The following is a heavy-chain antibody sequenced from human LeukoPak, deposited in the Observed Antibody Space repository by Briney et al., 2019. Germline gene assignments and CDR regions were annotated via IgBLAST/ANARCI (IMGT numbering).Heavy chain of an antibody. J-gene: IGHJ5*02. CDR2: IYTSGST. D-gene: IGHD3-10*01. Sequence: PSETLSLTCTVSGGPISSYYGSWIRQPAGKGLEWIGRIYTSGSTNYNPSLKSRVTMSVDTSKNQFSLKLSSVTAADTAVYYCARHSNYGSGSYYRYWFDPWGQGNLVTVSS. CDR3: ARHSNYGSGSYYRYWFDP. V-gene: IGHV4-4*07. CDR1: GGPISSYY.